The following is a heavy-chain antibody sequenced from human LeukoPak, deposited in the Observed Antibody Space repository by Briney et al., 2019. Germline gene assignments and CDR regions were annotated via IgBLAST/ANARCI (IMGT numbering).Heavy chain of an antibody. CDR1: GFTFSSYA. D-gene: IGHD4-23*01. CDR2: ISYDGSNK. J-gene: IGHJ4*02. Sequence: GGSLRLSCAASGFTFSSYAMHWVRQAPGKGLEWVAVISYDGSNKYYADSVKGRFTISRDNSKNTLYLQMNSLRAEDTAVYYCARDFSPTVVPHLKGFDYWGQGTLVTVSS. CDR3: ARDFSPTVVPHLKGFDY. V-gene: IGHV3-30*04.